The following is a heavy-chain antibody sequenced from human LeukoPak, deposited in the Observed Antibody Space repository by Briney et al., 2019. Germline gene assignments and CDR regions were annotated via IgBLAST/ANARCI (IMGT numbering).Heavy chain of an antibody. CDR2: ISSSGSTI. Sequence: GGSLRLSCAASGFTFSSYEMNWVRQAPGKGLEWVSYISSSGSTIYYADSVKGRFTISRDNAKNSLYLQMNSLRAEDTAVYYCVPYDSSGYYSHYFDYWGQGTLVTVSS. V-gene: IGHV3-48*03. J-gene: IGHJ4*02. CDR1: GFTFSSYE. D-gene: IGHD3-22*01. CDR3: VPYDSSGYYSHYFDY.